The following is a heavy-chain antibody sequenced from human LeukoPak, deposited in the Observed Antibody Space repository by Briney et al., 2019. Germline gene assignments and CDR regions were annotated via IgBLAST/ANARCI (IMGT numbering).Heavy chain of an antibody. CDR2: VSVNGGTT. J-gene: IGHJ4*02. Sequence: GGSLRLSCVASGFTFTSYAMTWVRQAPGKGLEWVSAVSVNGGTTYYADSVKGRFTISRDNSKNTLYLQMNSLRAEDTAVYFCAKELHGSGNYAFDYWGQETLVTVSS. D-gene: IGHD3-10*01. CDR1: GFTFTSYA. V-gene: IGHV3-23*01. CDR3: AKELHGSGNYAFDY.